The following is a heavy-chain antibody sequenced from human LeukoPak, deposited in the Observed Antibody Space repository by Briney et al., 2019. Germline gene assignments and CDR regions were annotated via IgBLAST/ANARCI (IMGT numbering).Heavy chain of an antibody. D-gene: IGHD6-19*01. J-gene: IGHJ4*02. V-gene: IGHV3-21*01. CDR2: ISSSSSYI. CDR3: AKVRWDNSGWYYLDS. Sequence: PGGSLRLSCAASGFTFSSYSMNWVRQAPGKGLEWVSSISSSSSYIYYADSVKGRFTISRDNSKSTLYLQMNSLRTEDTAVYYCAKVRWDNSGWYYLDSWGQGTLVTVSS. CDR1: GFTFSSYS.